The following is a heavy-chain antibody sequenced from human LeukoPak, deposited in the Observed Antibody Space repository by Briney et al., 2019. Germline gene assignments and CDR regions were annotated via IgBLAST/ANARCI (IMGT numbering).Heavy chain of an antibody. J-gene: IGHJ5*02. CDR2: INHSGST. V-gene: IGHV4-34*01. Sequence: SETLSLTCAVYGGSFSGYYWSWIRQPPGKGLEWIGEINHSGSTNYNPSLKSRVTISVDTSKNQFSLKLSSVTAADTAVYYCARLLLWFGELLATGPYNWFDPWGQGTLVTVSS. CDR3: ARLLLWFGELLATGPYNWFDP. CDR1: GGSFSGYY. D-gene: IGHD3-10*01.